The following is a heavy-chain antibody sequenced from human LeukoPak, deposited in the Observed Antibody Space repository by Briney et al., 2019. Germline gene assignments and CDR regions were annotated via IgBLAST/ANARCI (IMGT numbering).Heavy chain of an antibody. J-gene: IGHJ3*02. CDR1: GGTFSSYA. CDR2: IIPIFGTA. Sequence: ASVKVSCKASGGTFSSYAISWVRQAPGQGLEWMGGIIPIFGTANYARKFQGRVTITADESTSTAYMELSSLRSEDTAVYYCARDPLAMIVVVFDIWGQGTMVTVSS. CDR3: ARDPLAMIVVVFDI. V-gene: IGHV1-69*13. D-gene: IGHD3-22*01.